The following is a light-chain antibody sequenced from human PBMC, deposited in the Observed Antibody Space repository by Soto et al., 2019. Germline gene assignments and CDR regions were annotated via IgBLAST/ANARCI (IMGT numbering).Light chain of an antibody. V-gene: IGLV2-18*02. CDR1: SSDVGSYNR. CDR3: SSYTSSGTYV. Sequence: QSALTQPPSVSGSPGQSVTISCTGASSDVGSYNRVSWYQQFPATAPKLLIYEVSNRPSGVPDRFSGSKSGNTASLTISGLQAEDEADYYCSSYTSSGTYVFGTGTKLTVL. CDR2: EVS. J-gene: IGLJ1*01.